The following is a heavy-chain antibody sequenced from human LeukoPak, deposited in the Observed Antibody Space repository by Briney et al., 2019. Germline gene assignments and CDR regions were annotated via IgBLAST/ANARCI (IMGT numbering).Heavy chain of an antibody. CDR1: GFTSSSYA. CDR2: ISGSGGST. V-gene: IGHV3-23*01. J-gene: IGHJ4*02. D-gene: IGHD4-11*01. Sequence: GGSLRLSCAASGFTSSSYAMSWVRQAPGKGLEWVSGISGSGGSTYYADSVKGRFTISRDNSKNTLYLQMNSLRAEDTAVYYCAKSTVTVMRPHYFDYWGQGTLVTVSS. CDR3: AKSTVTVMRPHYFDY.